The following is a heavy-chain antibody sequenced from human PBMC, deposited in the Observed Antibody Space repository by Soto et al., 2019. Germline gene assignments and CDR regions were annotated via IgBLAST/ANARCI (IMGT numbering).Heavy chain of an antibody. D-gene: IGHD2-8*01. CDR3: AGDFVWDNEDFVI. V-gene: IGHV3-7*01. J-gene: IGHJ3*02. CDR2: IKQDGSEK. CDR1: GFTFSSYW. Sequence: PGGSLRLSCAASGFTFSSYWMSWVRQAPGKGLEWVANIKQDGSEKYYVDSVKGRFTISRDNAKNSLYLQMNSLRAEDTAVYYCAGDFVWDNEDFVILGQETMVTVSS.